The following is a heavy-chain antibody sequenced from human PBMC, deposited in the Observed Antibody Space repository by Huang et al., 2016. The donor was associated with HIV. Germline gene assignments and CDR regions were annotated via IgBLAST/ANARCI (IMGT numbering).Heavy chain of an antibody. CDR1: GASINSRSYY. Sequence: QVQLQESGPGLVTPSETLSLTCIVSGASINSRSYYWGWIRQPPGRGLEWLGSMYSSGGTYYNPSLKSRVTMSVDTSKNEFSLKLRSVTAADTALYYGARHAGSSRRYYFDYWGRGILVTVSS. V-gene: IGHV4-39*01. D-gene: IGHD6-13*01. CDR2: MYSSGGT. CDR3: ARHAGSSRRYYFDY. J-gene: IGHJ4*02.